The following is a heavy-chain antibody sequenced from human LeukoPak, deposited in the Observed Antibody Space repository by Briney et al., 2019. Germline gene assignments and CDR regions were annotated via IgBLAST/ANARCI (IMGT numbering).Heavy chain of an antibody. CDR3: ATGGTYWSTWTGH. CDR2: IKFDGIET. V-gene: IGHV3-74*01. CDR1: GFTFSNHW. D-gene: IGHD3-10*01. J-gene: IGHJ4*02. Sequence: GGSVRLYCVASGFTFSNHWMHWVRQAPGKGLVWVSRIKFDGIETNYADSVTGRFTISRDNAKNTLYLQMTGLRAEDTALYYCATGGTYWSTWTGHWGQGTLVTVSS.